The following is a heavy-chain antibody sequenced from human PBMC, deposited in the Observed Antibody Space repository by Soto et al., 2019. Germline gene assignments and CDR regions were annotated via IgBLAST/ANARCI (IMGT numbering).Heavy chain of an antibody. V-gene: IGHV4-39*07. J-gene: IGHJ3*02. CDR2: IYYSGST. D-gene: IGHD3-10*01. CDR3: ARGAGDFSGADSFDI. CDR1: GGSISSSSYY. Sequence: SETLSLTCTVSGGSISSSSYYWGWIRQPPGKGLEWIGSIYYSGSTYYNPSLKSRVTISVDTSKNQFSLKLSSVTAADTAVYYCARGAGDFSGADSFDIWGQGTMVTVSS.